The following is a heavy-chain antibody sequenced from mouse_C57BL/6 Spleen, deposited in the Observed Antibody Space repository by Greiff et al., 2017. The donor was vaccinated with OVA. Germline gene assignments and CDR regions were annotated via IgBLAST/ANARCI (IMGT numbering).Heavy chain of an antibody. V-gene: IGHV1-15*01. Sequence: VQLQQSGAELVRPGASVTLSCKASGYTFTDYEMHWVKQTPVHGLEWIGAIDPETGGTAYNQKFKGKAILTADKSSSTAYMELRSLTSEDSAVYYCTREELLLGAMDYWGQGTSVTVSS. D-gene: IGHD4-1*01. CDR2: IDPETGGT. J-gene: IGHJ4*01. CDR1: GYTFTDYE. CDR3: TREELLLGAMDY.